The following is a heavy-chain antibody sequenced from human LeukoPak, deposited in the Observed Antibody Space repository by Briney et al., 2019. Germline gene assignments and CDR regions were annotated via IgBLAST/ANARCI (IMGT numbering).Heavy chain of an antibody. CDR2: IYYSGST. CDR1: GGSISSSSYY. D-gene: IGHD3-10*01. V-gene: IGHV4-39*07. J-gene: IGHJ4*02. CDR3: ARVIWSGITMVRGAIFDY. Sequence: SETLSLTCTVSGGSISSSSYYWGWIRQPPGKGLEWIGSIYYSGSTYYNPSLKSRVTISVDTSKNQFSLKLSSVTAADTAVYYCARVIWSGITMVRGAIFDYWGQGTLVTVSS.